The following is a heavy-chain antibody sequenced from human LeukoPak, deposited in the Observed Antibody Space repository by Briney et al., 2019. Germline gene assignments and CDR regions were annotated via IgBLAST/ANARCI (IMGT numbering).Heavy chain of an antibody. D-gene: IGHD4-17*01. V-gene: IGHV6-1*01. CDR1: GDSVSSNRSA. CDR3: AREDYGEPWGFNWFDP. CDR2: TYYRSKWYN. Sequence: SQTLSLTCAISGDSVSSNRSAWNWIRQSPSRGLEWLGRTYYRSKWYNDYAVSVKSRITINPDTSKNQFSLQLNSVTPEDTAVYYCAREDYGEPWGFNWFDPWGQGTLVTVSS. J-gene: IGHJ5*02.